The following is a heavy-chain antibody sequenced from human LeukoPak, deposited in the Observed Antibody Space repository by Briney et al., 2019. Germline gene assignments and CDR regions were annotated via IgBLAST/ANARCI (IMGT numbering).Heavy chain of an antibody. CDR1: GYTFTGYY. Sequence: ASVKVSCKASGYTFTGYYMYWVRQAPGQGLEWMGFINPNTGGTIYAQKFQARVTTTRDTSISTAYMELRGLISDDTAVYYCARRYDFWSGYPTAFDYWGQGTLVTVSS. V-gene: IGHV1-2*02. J-gene: IGHJ4*02. CDR3: ARRYDFWSGYPTAFDY. D-gene: IGHD3-3*01. CDR2: INPNTGGT.